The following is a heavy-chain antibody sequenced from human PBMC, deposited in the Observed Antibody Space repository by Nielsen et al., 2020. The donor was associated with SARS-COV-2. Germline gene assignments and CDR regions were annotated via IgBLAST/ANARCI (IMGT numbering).Heavy chain of an antibody. Sequence: RQAPGKALEWLAHIFSNDEKSYSTSLKSRLTISKDTSKSQVVLTMTNMDPVDTATYYCARGDCSGGSCPGWDWYFDLWGRGTLVTVSS. V-gene: IGHV2-26*01. J-gene: IGHJ2*01. D-gene: IGHD2-15*01. CDR2: IFSNDEK. CDR3: ARGDCSGGSCPGWDWYFDL.